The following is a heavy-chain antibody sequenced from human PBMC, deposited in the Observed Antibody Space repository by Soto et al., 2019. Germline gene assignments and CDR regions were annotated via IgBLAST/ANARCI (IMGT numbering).Heavy chain of an antibody. CDR3: ARGENYDILTGYYTPVGTDAFDI. CDR1: GGSISSGGYY. D-gene: IGHD3-9*01. Sequence: SETLSLTCTVSGGSISSGGYYWSWIRQHPGKGLEWIGYIYYSGSTYYNPSLKSRVTISVDTSKNQFSLKLSSVTAADTAVYYCARGENYDILTGYYTPVGTDAFDIWGQGTMVTVSS. V-gene: IGHV4-31*03. J-gene: IGHJ3*02. CDR2: IYYSGST.